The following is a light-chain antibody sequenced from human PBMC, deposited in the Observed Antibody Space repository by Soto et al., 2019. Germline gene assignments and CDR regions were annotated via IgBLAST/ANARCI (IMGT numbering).Light chain of an antibody. Sequence: DIPMTQSPSSLSASVGDRVTISCRTSQSISTYLNWYQQKPGTAPRLLIYRASSVKSGVPPRFSGSGSGRDFTLTISSLRPEDIATYFCQHSYGSPPWTFGQGTKVEVK. V-gene: IGKV1-39*01. J-gene: IGKJ1*01. CDR1: QSISTY. CDR2: RAS. CDR3: QHSYGSPPWT.